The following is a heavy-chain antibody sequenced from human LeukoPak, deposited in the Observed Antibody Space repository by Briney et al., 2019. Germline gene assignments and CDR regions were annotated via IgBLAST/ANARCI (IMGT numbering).Heavy chain of an antibody. CDR3: ARDVDSGELDY. V-gene: IGHV3-23*01. Sequence: GGSLRLSCAASGFTFSRYAMSWVRQAPGKGLEWVSGISGSGSGGSTYYAGSVKGHFTISRDNSKNSLYLQMNSLRAEDTALYYCARDVDSGELDYWGQGTLVTVSS. CDR1: GFTFSRYA. CDR2: ISGSGSGGST. D-gene: IGHD3-10*01. J-gene: IGHJ4*02.